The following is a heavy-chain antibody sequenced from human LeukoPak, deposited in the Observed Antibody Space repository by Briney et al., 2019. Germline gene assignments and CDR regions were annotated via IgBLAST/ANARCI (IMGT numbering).Heavy chain of an antibody. J-gene: IGHJ6*03. V-gene: IGHV3-30*02. CDR1: GFTFSNYA. D-gene: IGHD2-2*01. Sequence: GGSLRLSCAASGFTFSNYAIHWVRQAPGQGLEWVAFIRYDGSNKYYADFVKGRFTISRDNSKNTLYLQMDSLRAEDTAVYYCAKGYCDSTRCYRYYYYYIDVWGKGTTVTVSS. CDR2: IRYDGSNK. CDR3: AKGYCDSTRCYRYYYYYIDV.